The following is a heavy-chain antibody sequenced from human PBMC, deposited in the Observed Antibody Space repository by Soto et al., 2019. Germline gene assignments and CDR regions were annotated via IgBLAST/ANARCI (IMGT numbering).Heavy chain of an antibody. CDR2: IYYSGST. CDR1: GGSISSGDYY. J-gene: IGHJ5*02. CDR3: ARSIINWHDQECCWFDP. Sequence: QVQLQESGPGLVKHSQTLSLTCTVSGGSISSGDYYWSWIRQPPGKGLECIGYIYYSGSTYYNPSLKSLVTISLDTYKNQFSLKLSSVTAADTAVYYCARSIINWHDQECCWFDPWGQVTLVTVSS. D-gene: IGHD1-1*01. V-gene: IGHV4-30-4*01.